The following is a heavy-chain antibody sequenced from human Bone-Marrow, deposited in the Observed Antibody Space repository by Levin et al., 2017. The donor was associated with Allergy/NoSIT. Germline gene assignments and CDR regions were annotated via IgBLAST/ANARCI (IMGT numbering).Heavy chain of an antibody. Sequence: GESLKISCKASGYTFTAYYMHWVRQAPGQGLEWMGRINPSSGDTVYAPKFQGRVTMTRDTSFTTIYLEVSRLRSYDTAVYYCARVCSISCYGPDCGGDCSWGQGTLVTVSS. J-gene: IGHJ4*02. CDR1: GYTFTAYY. V-gene: IGHV1-2*06. CDR3: ARVCSISCYGPDCGGDCS. D-gene: IGHD2-21*01. CDR2: INPSSGDT.